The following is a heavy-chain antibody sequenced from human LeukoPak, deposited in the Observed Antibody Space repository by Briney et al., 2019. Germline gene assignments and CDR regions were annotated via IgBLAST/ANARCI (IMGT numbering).Heavy chain of an antibody. J-gene: IGHJ4*02. CDR2: ISSSSSYI. V-gene: IGHV3-21*01. CDR3: AQTGSSGWDLW. D-gene: IGHD6-19*01. CDR1: GFTFSSYS. Sequence: GGSLRLSCAASGFTFSSYSMNWVRQAPGKGLEWVSSISSSSSYIYYADSLKGRFTISRDNAKNSLYLQMNSLRAEDTAVYYCAQTGSSGWDLWWGQGTLVTVSS.